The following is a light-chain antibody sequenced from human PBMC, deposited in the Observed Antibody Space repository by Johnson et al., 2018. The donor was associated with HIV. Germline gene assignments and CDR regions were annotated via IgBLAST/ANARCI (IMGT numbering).Light chain of an antibody. CDR1: SSNIGNNY. CDR2: ENN. J-gene: IGLJ1*01. V-gene: IGLV1-51*02. Sequence: QSVLTQPPSVSAAPGQKVTISCSGSSSNIGNNYVSWYQHLPGTAPKLLIYENNKRPSGIPDRFSGSKSGTSATLGITGLQTGDEADYYSGTWDSGLSAGVFGTGTKVTVL. CDR3: GTWDSGLSAGV.